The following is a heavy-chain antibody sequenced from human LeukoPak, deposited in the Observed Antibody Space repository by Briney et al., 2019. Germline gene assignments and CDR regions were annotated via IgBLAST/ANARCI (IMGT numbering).Heavy chain of an antibody. D-gene: IGHD3-22*01. CDR1: GFTVSSTY. Sequence: GGSLRLSCAASGFTVSSTYMSWVRQAPGKGLEWVSVIYSGGYTYYADSVKGRFTISRDNSKNTLYLQMNSLRAEDTAVYYCARARTHYYDSSGYYYRPYYYYYMDVWGKGTTVTVSS. CDR2: IYSGGYT. V-gene: IGHV3-66*01. J-gene: IGHJ6*03. CDR3: ARARTHYYDSSGYYYRPYYYYYMDV.